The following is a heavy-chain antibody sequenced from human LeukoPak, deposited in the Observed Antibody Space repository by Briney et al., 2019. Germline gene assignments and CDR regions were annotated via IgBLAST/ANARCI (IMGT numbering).Heavy chain of an antibody. CDR1: GFTFSSYG. J-gene: IGHJ6*03. CDR2: ISYDGSKK. V-gene: IGHV3-33*05. CDR3: ARDPYSGNYGNYYYYYMDV. Sequence: GGSLRLSCGVSGFTFSSYGMHWVHQAPGKGLEWVAIISYDGSKKYYADSVRGRFTISRDNAKNSLYLQMDSLGPEDTAVYYCARDPYSGNYGNYYYYYMDVWGKGTTVTISS. D-gene: IGHD1-26*01.